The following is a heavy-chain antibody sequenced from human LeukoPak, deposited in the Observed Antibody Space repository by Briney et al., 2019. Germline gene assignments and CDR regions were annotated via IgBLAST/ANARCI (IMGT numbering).Heavy chain of an antibody. CDR1: GGSISSSNW. V-gene: IGHV4-4*02. D-gene: IGHD3-10*01. CDR3: ARGSITMVRGVFDP. J-gene: IGHJ5*02. CDR2: IYHSGST. Sequence: SETLSLTCAVSGGSISSSNWWSWVRQPPGKGLEWIGEIYHSGSTNYNPSLKSRVTISVDKSNNQFSLKLSSVTAADTAVYYCARGSITMVRGVFDPWGQGTLVTVSS.